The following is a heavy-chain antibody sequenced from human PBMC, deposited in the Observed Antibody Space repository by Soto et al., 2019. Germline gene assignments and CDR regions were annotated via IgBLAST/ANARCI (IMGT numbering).Heavy chain of an antibody. CDR2: IYYSGST. CDR1: GGSISSYY. D-gene: IGHD6-13*01. Sequence: LSLTCTVSGGSISSYYWSWIRQPPGKGLEWIGYIYYSGSTNYNPSLKSRVTISVDTSKNQFSLKLSSVTAADTAVYYCASARGIAAAGTFDYWGQGTLVTVSS. V-gene: IGHV4-59*01. CDR3: ASARGIAAAGTFDY. J-gene: IGHJ4*02.